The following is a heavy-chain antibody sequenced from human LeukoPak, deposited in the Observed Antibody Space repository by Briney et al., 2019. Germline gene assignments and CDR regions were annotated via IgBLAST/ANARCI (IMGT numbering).Heavy chain of an antibody. CDR3: ARDSSGSPDDY. V-gene: IGHV3-72*01. Sequence: GGSLRLSCAASGSSFSDHYMDWVRQAPGKGLEWVGLIRNKPTSYTTEYAASVKGRFTISRDDSKNSLYLQMNSLKTEDTAVYYCARDSSGSPDDYWGQGALVTVSS. D-gene: IGHD3-22*01. CDR1: GSSFSDHY. CDR2: IRNKPTSYTT. J-gene: IGHJ4*02.